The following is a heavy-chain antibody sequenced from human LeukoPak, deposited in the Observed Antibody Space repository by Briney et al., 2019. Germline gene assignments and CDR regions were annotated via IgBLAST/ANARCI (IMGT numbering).Heavy chain of an antibody. J-gene: IGHJ4*02. CDR2: ISSSGSYI. Sequence: GGSLRLSCAASGFTFSSYSMNWVRQAPGKGLEWVSSISSSGSYIYYADSVKGRFTISRDNAKNSLYLQMNSLRAEDTAVHYCAREVRYYDILTGYYRSYFDYWGQGTLVTVSS. V-gene: IGHV3-21*01. CDR1: GFTFSSYS. D-gene: IGHD3-9*01. CDR3: AREVRYYDILTGYYRSYFDY.